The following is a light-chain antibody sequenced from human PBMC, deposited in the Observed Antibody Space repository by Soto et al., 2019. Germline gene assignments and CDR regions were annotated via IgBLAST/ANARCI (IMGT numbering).Light chain of an antibody. CDR3: QHTYRTPWT. CDR2: DAS. J-gene: IGKJ1*01. Sequence: DIKMTQSPSTLSASVGDRVTIPCRASQSISSWLAWYQQKPGKAPKLLIYDASSLETGVPSRFSGSGSGTDFTLTISSVQPEDFATYFCQHTYRTPWTFGQGTKVDIK. CDR1: QSISSW. V-gene: IGKV1-5*01.